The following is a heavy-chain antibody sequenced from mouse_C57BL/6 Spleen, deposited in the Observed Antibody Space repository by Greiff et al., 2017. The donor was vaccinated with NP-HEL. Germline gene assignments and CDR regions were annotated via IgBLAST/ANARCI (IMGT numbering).Heavy chain of an antibody. J-gene: IGHJ4*01. V-gene: IGHV5-17*01. CDR3: AMTGTRYYYAMDY. CDR2: ISSGSSTI. CDR1: GFTFSDYG. Sequence: EVMLVESGGGLVKPGGSLKLSCAASGFTFSDYGMHWVRQAPEKGLEWVAYISSGSSTIYYADTVKGRFTISRANAKNTLCLQMTSLRSEDTAMEYCAMTGTRYYYAMDYWGQGTSVTVSS. D-gene: IGHD4-1*01.